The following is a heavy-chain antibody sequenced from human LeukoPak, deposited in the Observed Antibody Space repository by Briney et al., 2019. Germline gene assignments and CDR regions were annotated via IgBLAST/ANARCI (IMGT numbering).Heavy chain of an antibody. CDR1: GFTFSSNS. D-gene: IGHD6-6*01. CDR2: ISSSSSYI. CDR3: ARGESDYTSSPSNFDY. J-gene: IGHJ4*02. V-gene: IGHV3-21*01. Sequence: GGSLRLSCAASGFTFSSNSMSWVRQAPGKGLEWVSSISSSSSYIYYADSVKGRFTISRDNAKNSLYLQVNSLRAEDTAVYYCARGESDYTSSPSNFDYWGQGTLVTVSS.